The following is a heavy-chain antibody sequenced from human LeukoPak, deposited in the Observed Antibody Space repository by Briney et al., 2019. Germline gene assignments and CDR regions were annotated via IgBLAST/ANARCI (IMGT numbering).Heavy chain of an antibody. D-gene: IGHD3-22*01. V-gene: IGHV4-61*02. J-gene: IGHJ5*02. Sequence: PSQTLSLTCTVSAGSISSGSYCWSWIRQPAGKGLEWIGRIYTSGSINYNPSLERRLTMSVDTSKNQYSLNLSSVTAADTAVYYCARDFWSYYYDSSGQNRFDPWGQGTLVTVSS. CDR2: IYTSGSI. CDR3: ARDFWSYYYDSSGQNRFDP. CDR1: AGSISSGSYC.